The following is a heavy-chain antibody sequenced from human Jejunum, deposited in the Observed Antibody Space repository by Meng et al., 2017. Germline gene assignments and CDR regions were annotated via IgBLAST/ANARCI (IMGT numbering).Heavy chain of an antibody. V-gene: IGHV3-23*01. D-gene: IGHD4-17*01. CDR3: AKRMATVTTWAFDI. CDR2: ISTTGDSS. CDR1: GFTFSNYA. Sequence: GESLKIFCAASGFTFSNYAITWVRQAPGQGLEWVSLISTTGDSSFYADSVKGRFTVSRNNSMNTLYLQMNGLRAGDTAVYYCAKRMATVTTWAFDIWGQGTMVTVSS. J-gene: IGHJ3*02.